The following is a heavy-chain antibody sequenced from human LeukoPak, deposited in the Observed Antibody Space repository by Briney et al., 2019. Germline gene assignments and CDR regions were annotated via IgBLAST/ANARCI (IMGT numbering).Heavy chain of an antibody. V-gene: IGHV4-34*01. CDR2: INHSGST. Sequence: SETLSLICAVYGGSFTNYYWSWIRQSPGKRLEWIGEINHSGSTSYNPSLKSRVIMSVDTSKSQFSLKMTSVTAADTAVYYCARGKGQLWSDLWGQGTLVTVSS. D-gene: IGHD5-18*01. CDR1: GGSFTNYY. CDR3: ARGKGQLWSDL. J-gene: IGHJ5*02.